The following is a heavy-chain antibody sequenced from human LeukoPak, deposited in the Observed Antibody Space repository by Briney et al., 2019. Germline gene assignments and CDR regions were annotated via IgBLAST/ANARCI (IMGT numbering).Heavy chain of an antibody. CDR2: ISGSGVST. CDR3: AKDDDWGRYKH. V-gene: IGHV3-23*01. Sequence: GGSLRLSCAASGFTFRTSGMSWVRQAPGKGLEWVSAISGSGVSTYYADSVRGRFTISRDNFKNTLSLQVNSLRAEDTAMYYCAKDDDWGRYKHWGQGTLVTVSS. J-gene: IGHJ1*01. CDR1: GFTFRTSG. D-gene: IGHD3-16*01.